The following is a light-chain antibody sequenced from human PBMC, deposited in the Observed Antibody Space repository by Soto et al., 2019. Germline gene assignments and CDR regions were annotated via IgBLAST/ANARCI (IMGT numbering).Light chain of an antibody. J-gene: IGKJ1*01. Sequence: DIVMTHSPDSLAVSLGERATINCKSSQSVLYSSNNKNYLAWYQQKPGQPPKALIYWASTRESGVPDRFSGSGSGTDFTLTISRLEPEDFAVYYCQQYVSSWTFGQGTKVDIK. V-gene: IGKV4-1*01. CDR2: WAS. CDR3: QQYVSSWT. CDR1: QSVLYSSNNKNY.